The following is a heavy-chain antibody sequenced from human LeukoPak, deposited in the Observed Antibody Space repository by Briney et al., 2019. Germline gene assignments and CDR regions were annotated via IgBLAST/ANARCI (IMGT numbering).Heavy chain of an antibody. Sequence: GGSLRLSCAASGFTFSRYLMSWVRQAPGKGLEWVANINQDGSEKNYVDSVKGRFTISRDNAKNSLYLQMNSLRAEDTAVYYCARYSGSGYYFGWYFDLWGRGTLVTVSS. D-gene: IGHD3-22*01. J-gene: IGHJ2*01. CDR1: GFTFSRYL. CDR2: INQDGSEK. V-gene: IGHV3-7*01. CDR3: ARYSGSGYYFGWYFDL.